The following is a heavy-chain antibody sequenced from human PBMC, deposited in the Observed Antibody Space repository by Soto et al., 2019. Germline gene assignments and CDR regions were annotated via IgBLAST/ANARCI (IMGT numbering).Heavy chain of an antibody. Sequence: QVQLVQSGAEVKKPGSSVKVSCKASGGTFSSYAISWVRQAPGQGLEWMGGIIPIFGTANYAQKFQGRVTITADESTSTAYMELSSLRSEDTAVYYCGLPMGVHYPPTYGMDVWGQGTTVTVSS. V-gene: IGHV1-69*01. J-gene: IGHJ6*02. D-gene: IGHD1-1*01. CDR1: GGTFSSYA. CDR3: GLPMGVHYPPTYGMDV. CDR2: IIPIFGTA.